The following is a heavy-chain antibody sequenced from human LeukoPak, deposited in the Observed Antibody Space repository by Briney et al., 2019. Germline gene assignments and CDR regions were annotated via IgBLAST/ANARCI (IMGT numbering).Heavy chain of an antibody. CDR1: GFTFSSYA. D-gene: IGHD2-2*01. CDR3: ANLGSSELRVPASQGN. V-gene: IGHV3-23*01. J-gene: IGHJ4*02. CDR2: VSGRGYST. Sequence: GGSLRLSCAASGFTFSSYAMSWARQAPGKGLEWVSAVSGRGYSTYYADSVKGRFTISRDNSKNTVFLQMSSLRVEDTAVYYCANLGSSELRVPASQGNWGQGTLVTVSS.